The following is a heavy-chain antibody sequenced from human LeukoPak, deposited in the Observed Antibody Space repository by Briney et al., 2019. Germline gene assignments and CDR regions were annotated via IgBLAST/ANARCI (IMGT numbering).Heavy chain of an antibody. D-gene: IGHD3-22*01. J-gene: IGHJ4*02. Sequence: GGSLRLSCAASGFSFNNAWMSWVRQAPGKGLEWVGRIKSKTDGGTTDYAAPVKGRFTISRDDSKTTLYLQMNNLKSDDTAVYYCTARRDYYVSGGYDYWGQGTLVTVSS. V-gene: IGHV3-15*05. CDR3: TARRDYYVSGGYDY. CDR1: GFSFNNAW. CDR2: IKSKTDGGTT.